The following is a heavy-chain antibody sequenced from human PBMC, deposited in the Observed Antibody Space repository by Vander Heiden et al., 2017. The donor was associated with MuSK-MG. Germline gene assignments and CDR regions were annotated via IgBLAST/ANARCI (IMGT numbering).Heavy chain of an antibody. CDR1: GGSFSGYY. D-gene: IGHD3-3*01. J-gene: IGHJ4*02. CDR3: ATRTPTYECWKWGQAYYVDY. V-gene: IGHV4-34*01. CDR2: INHSGST. Sequence: QVQLQQWGAGLLKPSETLFLTCAVYGGSFSGYYWSWIRQPPGKWLEWIGEINHSGSTNYNPSLKSRVTISVDTSKNQFSLKLSSVTAADTAVYYCATRTPTYECWKWGQAYYVDYWGQGTLVTVSS.